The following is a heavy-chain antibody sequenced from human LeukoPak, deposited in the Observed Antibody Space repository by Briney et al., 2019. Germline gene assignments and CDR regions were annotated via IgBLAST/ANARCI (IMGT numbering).Heavy chain of an antibody. CDR1: GFTFAIHA. D-gene: IGHD3-9*01. V-gene: IGHV3-21*01. CDR2: ISSSSSYI. CDR3: ARGATDFDWLLSYYYYYGMDV. Sequence: GGSLRLSCAASGFTFAIHAMTWVRQAPGKGLEWVSSISSSSSYIYYADSVKGRFTISRDNAKNSLYLQMNSLRAEDTAVYYCARGATDFDWLLSYYYYYGMDVWGQGTTVTVSS. J-gene: IGHJ6*02.